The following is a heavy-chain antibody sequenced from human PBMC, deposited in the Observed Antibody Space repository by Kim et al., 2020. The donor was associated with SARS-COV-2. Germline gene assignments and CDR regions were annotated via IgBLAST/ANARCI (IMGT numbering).Heavy chain of an antibody. CDR1: GYTFTDYY. CDR2: INPNSGGT. D-gene: IGHD3-10*01. CDR3: SRAAGYYGSGSYIGMDV. J-gene: IGHJ6*02. Sequence: GSVKVSCKASGYTFTDYYIHWVRQAPGQGLEWMGWINPNSGGTNYAQKFQGRVTMTRDTSISTAYMELSRLKSDDTAVYYCSRAAGYYGSGSYIGMDVWG. V-gene: IGHV1-2*02.